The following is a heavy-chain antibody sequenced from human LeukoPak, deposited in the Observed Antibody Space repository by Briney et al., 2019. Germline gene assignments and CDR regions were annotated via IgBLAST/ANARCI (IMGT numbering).Heavy chain of an antibody. D-gene: IGHD3-22*01. V-gene: IGHV3-74*01. Sequence: GGSLRLSCAASGFTFSDHYMDWVRQAPGKGLEWVSRINGDGSTTSYADSVKGGFTISRDNAKNTLYLQMNSLRAEDTAVYYCATGNYYDSRGYYTFGHWGQGTLVTVSS. CDR1: GFTFSDHY. CDR2: INGDGSTT. CDR3: ATGNYYDSRGYYTFGH. J-gene: IGHJ1*01.